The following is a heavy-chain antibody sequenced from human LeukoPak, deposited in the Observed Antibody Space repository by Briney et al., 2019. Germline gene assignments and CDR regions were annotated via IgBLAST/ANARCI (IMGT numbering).Heavy chain of an antibody. Sequence: ASVKVSCKGSGYTFSDYYLHWVRQAPGQGLEWVGYINPRDGGTSSPPNFRGRVTMTTDASSSTVYMELSRLTSDDTAIYYCAREGNGLLSKDLDYWGQGTLVTVSS. CDR1: GYTFSDYY. D-gene: IGHD2-15*01. CDR3: AREGNGLLSKDLDY. J-gene: IGHJ4*02. CDR2: INPRDGGT. V-gene: IGHV1-2*02.